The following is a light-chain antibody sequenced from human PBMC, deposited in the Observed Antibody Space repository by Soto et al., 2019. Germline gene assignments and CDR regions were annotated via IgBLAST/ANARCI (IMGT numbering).Light chain of an antibody. CDR1: QSVRTW. V-gene: IGKV1-5*03. J-gene: IGKJ1*01. CDR2: KAT. CDR3: QQYDNYLT. Sequence: DIQMTQSPSTLSASVGDIVTITCRASQSVRTWLAWFQQKPGKAPKLLIYKATTLESGVPSRFSGSGSGTEFTLTISSLKPDDFATYYCQQYDNYLTFGRGTKVDIK.